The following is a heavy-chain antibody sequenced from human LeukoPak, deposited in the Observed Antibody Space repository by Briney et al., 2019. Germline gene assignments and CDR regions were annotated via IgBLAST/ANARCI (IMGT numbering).Heavy chain of an antibody. CDR1: GGSISSYC. V-gene: IGHV4-59*01. Sequence: KPAETLSLTCTVSGGSISSYCLSWIRQPPGKGLEWIGYISYSGSTKYNPSLKSRAFISVGAYNNQFSLKLSSVTAADTAVYYCARKTWIGYYFDYWGQGTLVTVSS. CDR2: ISYSGST. CDR3: ARKTWIGYYFDY. D-gene: IGHD5-12*01. J-gene: IGHJ4*02.